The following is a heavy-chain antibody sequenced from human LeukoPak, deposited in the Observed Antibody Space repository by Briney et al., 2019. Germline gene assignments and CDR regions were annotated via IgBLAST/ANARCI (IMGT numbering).Heavy chain of an antibody. CDR3: ARAQDYYGSGNWFDP. CDR2: ISGYNGNT. Sequence: GASVKVPCKAYGFTFTNYGISWLRQAPGQGLEWMGWISGYNGNTNYAQKLQGRVTMTTDTSTSTAYMELRSLRSDDTAVYYCARAQDYYGSGNWFDPWGQGTLVTVSS. J-gene: IGHJ5*02. V-gene: IGHV1-18*01. CDR1: GFTFTNYG. D-gene: IGHD3-10*01.